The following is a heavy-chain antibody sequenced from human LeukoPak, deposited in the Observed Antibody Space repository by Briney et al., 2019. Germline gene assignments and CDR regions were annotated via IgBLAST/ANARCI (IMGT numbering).Heavy chain of an antibody. D-gene: IGHD6-13*01. J-gene: IGHJ4*02. V-gene: IGHV3-33*06. Sequence: PGRSLRLSCAASGFTFSSYGMHWVRQAPGKGLEWVAVIWYDGSNKYYADSVKGRFTISRDNSKNTLYLQMNSLRTEDTALYYCAKEHSSSWSCFDYWGQGTLVTVSS. CDR3: AKEHSSSWSCFDY. CDR2: IWYDGSNK. CDR1: GFTFSSYG.